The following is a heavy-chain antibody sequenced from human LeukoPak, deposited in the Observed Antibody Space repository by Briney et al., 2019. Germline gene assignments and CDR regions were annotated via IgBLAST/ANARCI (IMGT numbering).Heavy chain of an antibody. CDR3: ARDRKPRRPHYYGSKGDAFDI. D-gene: IGHD3-22*01. CDR1: GFTFSSYW. J-gene: IGHJ3*02. CDR2: IKQDGSEK. V-gene: IGHV3-7*01. Sequence: GGSLRLSCAASGFTFSSYWMSWVRQAPGKGLEWVANIKQDGSEKYYVDSVKGRFTISRDNAKNSLYLQMNSLRAEDTAVYYCARDRKPRRPHYYGSKGDAFDIWGQGTMVTVSS.